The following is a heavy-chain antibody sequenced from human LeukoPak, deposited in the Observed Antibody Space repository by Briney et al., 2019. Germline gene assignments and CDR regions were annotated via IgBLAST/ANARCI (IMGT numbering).Heavy chain of an antibody. CDR1: GGSFIGGSMNDFS. D-gene: IGHD5-24*01. CDR3: ARLGRDGLNFHLGY. V-gene: IGHV4-61*08. J-gene: IGHJ4*02. CDR2: LYYNGDT. Sequence: SETLSLTCTVSGGSFIGGSMNDFSWSWIRQPPGKGPQCVASLYYNGDTVYNPSLKSRVTISVDTSKNQFSLKLSSVTAADTAVYYCARLGRDGLNFHLGYWGQGSLVTVAS.